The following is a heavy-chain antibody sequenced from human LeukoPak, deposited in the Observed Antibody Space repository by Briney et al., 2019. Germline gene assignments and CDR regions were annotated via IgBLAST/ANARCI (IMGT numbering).Heavy chain of an antibody. D-gene: IGHD3-3*01. CDR1: GGSISSGDYY. CDR2: INHSGST. V-gene: IGHV4-30-4*01. CDR3: ARAGVKSQDAFDI. Sequence: SQTLSLTCTVSGGSISSGDYYWSWTRQPPGKGLEWIGEINHSGSTNYNPSLKSRVTISVDTSKNQFSLKLSSVTAADTAVYYCARAGVKSQDAFDIWGQGTMVTVSS. J-gene: IGHJ3*02.